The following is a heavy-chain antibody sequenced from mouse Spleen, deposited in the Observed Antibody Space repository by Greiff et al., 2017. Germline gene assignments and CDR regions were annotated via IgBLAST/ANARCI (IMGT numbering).Heavy chain of an antibody. D-gene: IGHD4-1*01. CDR2: ISSGGGNT. Sequence: EVMLVESGGGLVKLGGSLKLSCAASGFTFSSYAMSWVRQTPEKRLEWVATISSGGGNTYYPDSVKGRFTISRDNAKNTLYLQMSSLKSEDTAMYYCARHGLGRWRFEYWGQGTTLTVSS. CDR3: ARHGLGRWRFEY. J-gene: IGHJ2*01. CDR1: GFTFSSYA. V-gene: IGHV5-9*01.